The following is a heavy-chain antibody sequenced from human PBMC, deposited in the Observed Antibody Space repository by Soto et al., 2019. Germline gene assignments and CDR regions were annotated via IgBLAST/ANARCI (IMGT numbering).Heavy chain of an antibody. CDR2: ISYDGSYK. J-gene: IGHJ4*02. D-gene: IGHD2-15*01. CDR3: AKYCSGASCYSLDY. V-gene: IGHV3-30*18. CDR1: GFTFSSYG. Sequence: QVQLVESGGGVVQPGRSLRLSCAASGFTFSSYGMHWVRQAPGKGLEWVAGISYDGSYKYHADSVKGRFTISRDNSKNTVYLQMHSLRAEDTALYYCAKYCSGASCYSLDYWGQGTLVIVSS.